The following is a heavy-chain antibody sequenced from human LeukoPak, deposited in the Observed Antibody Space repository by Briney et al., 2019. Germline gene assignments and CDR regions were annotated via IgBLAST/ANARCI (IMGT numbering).Heavy chain of an antibody. CDR2: IYYSGST. CDR3: ARQIAAADLFDY. Sequence: SETLSLTCTVSGGSISSSSYYWGWIRQPPGKGLEWIGSIYYSGSTYYNPSLKSRVTISVDTSKNQFSLKLSSVTAADTAVYYCARQIAAADLFDYWGQGTLVTVSS. CDR1: GGSISSSSYY. D-gene: IGHD6-13*01. V-gene: IGHV4-39*01. J-gene: IGHJ4*02.